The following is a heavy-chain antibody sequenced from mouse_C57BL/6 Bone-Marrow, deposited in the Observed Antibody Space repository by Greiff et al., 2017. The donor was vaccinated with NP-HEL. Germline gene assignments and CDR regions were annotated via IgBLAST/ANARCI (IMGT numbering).Heavy chain of an antibody. CDR3: ARGDYYYGVYYAMDY. J-gene: IGHJ4*01. CDR1: GYSITSGYY. V-gene: IGHV3-6*01. D-gene: IGHD1-1*01. CDR2: ISYDGSN. Sequence: ESGPGLVKPSQSLSLTCSVTGYSITSGYYWNWIRQFPGNKLEWMGYISYDGSNNYNPSLKNRISITRDTSKNQFFLKLNSVTTEDTATYYCARGDYYYGVYYAMDYWGQGTSVTVSS.